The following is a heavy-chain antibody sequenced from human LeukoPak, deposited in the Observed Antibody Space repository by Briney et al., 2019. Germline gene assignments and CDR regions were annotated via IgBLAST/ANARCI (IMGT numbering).Heavy chain of an antibody. J-gene: IGHJ6*03. V-gene: IGHV1-69*06. CDR2: IIPIFGTA. CDR1: GGTFSSYA. D-gene: IGHD5-18*01. CDR3: ARGLWGHYYYYYMDV. Sequence: ASVKVSCKASGGTFSSYAISWVRQAPGQGLEWMGGIIPIFGTANYAQKLQGRVTITADKSTSTAYMELSSLRSEDTAVYYCARGLWGHYYYYYMDVWGKGTTVTVSS.